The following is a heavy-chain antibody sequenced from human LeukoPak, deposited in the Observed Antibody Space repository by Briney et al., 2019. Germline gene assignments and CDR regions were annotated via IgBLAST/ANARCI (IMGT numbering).Heavy chain of an antibody. J-gene: IGHJ5*02. V-gene: IGHV3-30*18. CDR3: TKGGGISYNPLDP. CDR1: GFTFSSYG. D-gene: IGHD1-26*01. CDR2: TSHDGSNK. Sequence: PGGSLRLSCAASGFTFSSYGIHWVRQAPGKGLEXXALTSHDGSNKYYADSVKGRFTISRDNSKNTLYLQMNSLRPEDTAVYYCTKGGGISYNPLDPWGQGTLVIVSS.